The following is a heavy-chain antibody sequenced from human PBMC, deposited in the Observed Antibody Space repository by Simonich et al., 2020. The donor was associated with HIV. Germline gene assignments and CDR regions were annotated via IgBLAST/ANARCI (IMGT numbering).Heavy chain of an antibody. CDR2: INHRGST. Sequence: QVQLQESGPGLLKPSETLSLPCAVYGGSFSGYYWSWIRQPPGKGLEGIGEINHRGSTNNNPPLKSRVTISVDTSKNQFSLKLSSVTAADTAVYYCARGGYCSGGSCYPLFSRYGMDVWGQGTTVTVSS. V-gene: IGHV4-34*01. D-gene: IGHD2-15*01. J-gene: IGHJ6*02. CDR1: GGSFSGYY. CDR3: ARGGYCSGGSCYPLFSRYGMDV.